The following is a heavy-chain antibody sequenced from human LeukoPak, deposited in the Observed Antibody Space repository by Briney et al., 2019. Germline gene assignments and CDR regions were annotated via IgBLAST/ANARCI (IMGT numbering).Heavy chain of an antibody. CDR1: GYSISNGYN. J-gene: IGHJ4*02. V-gene: IGHV4-38-2*01. CDR2: IYDGGST. D-gene: IGHD3-10*01. CDR3: ARRTGSYYYASGSSRVVDY. Sequence: SETLSLTCGVSGYSISNGYNWGWIRQPPGKGLEWIGNIYDGGSTFYNPSLKSRVTISVDTSKNQFSLKLSSVTAADTAVYYCARRTGSYYYASGSSRVVDYWGQGTLVTVSS.